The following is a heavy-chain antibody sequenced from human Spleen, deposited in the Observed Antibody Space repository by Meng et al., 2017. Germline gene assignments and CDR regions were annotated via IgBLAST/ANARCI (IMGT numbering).Heavy chain of an antibody. CDR2: INPNSGGT. CDR3: ARVGDIVVVPAASNWFDP. V-gene: IGHV1-2*06. Sequence: QGHLLPSGPGVKKPGAPGTASDKAFGYTFTGYYIYWVRQAPGQGLEWMGRINPNSGGTNYAQKFQGRVTMTRDTSISTAYMELSGLRSDDTAVYYCARVGDIVVVPAASNWFDPWGQGTLVTVSS. CDR1: GYTFTGYY. J-gene: IGHJ5*02. D-gene: IGHD2-2*01.